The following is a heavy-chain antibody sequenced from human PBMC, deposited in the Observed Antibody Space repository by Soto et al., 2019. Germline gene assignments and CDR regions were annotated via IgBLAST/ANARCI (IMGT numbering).Heavy chain of an antibody. CDR3: ASVRYFDWFFDY. V-gene: IGHV4-39*01. CDR2: IYNSGST. CDR1: GDSFGSGSYY. D-gene: IGHD3-9*01. Sequence: TCTVSGDSFGSGSYYWCWLRQHPGKGLEWIGCIYNSGSTYYNPSLKSRLTLSVDRSKNQFSLSLSSVTAADTAVYYCASVRYFDWFFDYWGQGTLVTVSS. J-gene: IGHJ4*02.